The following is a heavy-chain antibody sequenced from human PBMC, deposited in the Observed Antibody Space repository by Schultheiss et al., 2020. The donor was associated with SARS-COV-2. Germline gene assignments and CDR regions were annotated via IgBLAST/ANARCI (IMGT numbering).Heavy chain of an antibody. CDR1: GFTFSSYG. CDR3: AKSYTAMVMVDWFDP. Sequence: GGSLRLSCAASGFTFSSYGMHWVRKAPGKGLEWVAVISYDGSNKYYADSVKGRFTISRDNSKNTLYLQMNSLRAEDTAVYYCAKSYTAMVMVDWFDPWGQGTLVTVSS. CDR2: ISYDGSNK. D-gene: IGHD5-18*01. J-gene: IGHJ5*02. V-gene: IGHV3-30*18.